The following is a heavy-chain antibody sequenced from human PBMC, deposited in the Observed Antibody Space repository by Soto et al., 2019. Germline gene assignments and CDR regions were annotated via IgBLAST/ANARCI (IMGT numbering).Heavy chain of an antibody. D-gene: IGHD5-12*01. CDR2: IKSKTDGGTT. CDR3: TVYSGYDLTYYYGMDV. V-gene: IGHV3-15*07. Sequence: GGSLRPSCAASGFTFSNAWMNWVRQAPGKGLEWVGRIKSKTDGGTTDYAAPVKGRFTISRDDSKNTLYLQMNSLKTEDTAVYYCTVYSGYDLTYYYGMDVWGQGTTVTVSS. J-gene: IGHJ6*02. CDR1: GFTFSNAW.